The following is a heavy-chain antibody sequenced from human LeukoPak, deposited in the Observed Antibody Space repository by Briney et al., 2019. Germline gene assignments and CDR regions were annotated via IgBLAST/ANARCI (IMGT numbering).Heavy chain of an antibody. D-gene: IGHD2-2*01. Sequence: KSSETLSLTCAVYGGSFSGYYWSWIRQPTGKGLEWIGEINHSGSTSYNPSLKSRVTISVDTSKNQFSLKLSSVTAADTAVYYCARGWAVVPAAIHKAYNWFDPWGQGTLVTVSS. CDR3: ARGWAVVPAAIHKAYNWFDP. J-gene: IGHJ5*02. V-gene: IGHV4-34*01. CDR1: GGSFSGYY. CDR2: INHSGST.